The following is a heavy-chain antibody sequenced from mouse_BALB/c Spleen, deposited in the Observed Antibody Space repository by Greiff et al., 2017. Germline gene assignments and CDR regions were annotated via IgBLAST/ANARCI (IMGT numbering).Heavy chain of an antibody. CDR3: AREKAYYGNYDAMDY. D-gene: IGHD2-10*01. J-gene: IGHJ4*01. CDR2: INPSSGYT. CDR1: GYTFTSYT. V-gene: IGHV1-4*01. Sequence: QVQLQQSGAELARPGASVKMSCKASGYTFTSYTMHWVKQRPGQGLEWIGYINPSSGYTNYNQKFKDKATLTADKSSSTAYMQLSSLTSEDSAVYYCAREKAYYGNYDAMDYWGQGTSVTVSS.